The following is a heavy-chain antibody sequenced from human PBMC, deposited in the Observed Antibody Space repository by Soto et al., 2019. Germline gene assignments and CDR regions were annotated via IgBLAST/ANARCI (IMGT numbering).Heavy chain of an antibody. Sequence: PSETLSLTCTVSGGSISSYYWSWIRQPPGKGLEWIGYIYYSGSTNYNPSLKSRVTISVDTSKNQFSLKLSSVTAADTAVYFFARVLRFLEWSYYYYMDVWGKGTTVTVSS. CDR3: ARVLRFLEWSYYYYMDV. CDR2: IYYSGST. D-gene: IGHD3-3*01. V-gene: IGHV4-59*01. J-gene: IGHJ6*03. CDR1: GGSISSYY.